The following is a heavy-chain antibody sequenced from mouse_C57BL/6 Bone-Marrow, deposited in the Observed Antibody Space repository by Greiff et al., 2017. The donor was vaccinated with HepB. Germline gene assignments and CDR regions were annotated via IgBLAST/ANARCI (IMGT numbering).Heavy chain of an antibody. Sequence: VQLMESGGGLVKPGGSLKLSCAASGFTFSSYAMSLVRQTPEKRLEWVATISDGGSYTYYPDNVKGRFTISRDNAKNNLYLQMSHLKSEDTAMYYCAREGLTTVYWGQGTTLTVSS. CDR3: AREGLTTVY. J-gene: IGHJ2*01. CDR2: ISDGGSYT. V-gene: IGHV5-4*01. CDR1: GFTFSSYA. D-gene: IGHD1-1*01.